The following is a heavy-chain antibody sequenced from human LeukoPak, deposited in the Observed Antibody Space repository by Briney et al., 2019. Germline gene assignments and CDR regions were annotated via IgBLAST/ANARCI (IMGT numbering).Heavy chain of an antibody. CDR3: TTEGVGARSYWYFDL. J-gene: IGHJ2*01. CDR2: IKSKTDGGTT. V-gene: IGHV3-15*07. D-gene: IGHD1-26*01. Sequence: GGSLRLSCAASVFTFSNAGMNWVRQAPWKGLEWVGRIKSKTDGGTTDYAAPVKGRFTISRDDSKNTLYLQMNSLKTEDTAVYYCTTEGVGARSYWYFDLWGRGTLVTVSS. CDR1: VFTFSNAG.